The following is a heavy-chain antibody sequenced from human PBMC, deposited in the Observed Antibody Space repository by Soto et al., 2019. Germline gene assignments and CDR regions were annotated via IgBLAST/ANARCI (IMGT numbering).Heavy chain of an antibody. D-gene: IGHD2-2*01. CDR2: IYYSGST. Sequence: PSETLSLTCTVSGGSISSGDYYWSWIRQPPGKGLEWIGYIYYSGSTYYNPSLKSRVTISVDTSKNQFSLKLSSVTAADTAVYYCARDSHVVPTPPTQYNWFDPWGQGTLVTVSS. CDR3: ARDSHVVPTPPTQYNWFDP. CDR1: GGSISSGDYY. V-gene: IGHV4-30-4*01. J-gene: IGHJ5*02.